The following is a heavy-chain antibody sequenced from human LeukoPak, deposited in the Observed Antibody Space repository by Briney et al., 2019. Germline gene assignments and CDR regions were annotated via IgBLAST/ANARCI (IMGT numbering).Heavy chain of an antibody. J-gene: IGHJ6*03. D-gene: IGHD3-16*01. V-gene: IGHV4-39*07. CDR3: ARVASGGFMDV. CDR2: IYYSGST. Sequence: PSETLSLTCTVSGGSISSNSYYWGWIRQPPGKGLEWIGSIYYSGSTNFNPSLKSRVTLSLDTSKNQFSLKLSSVTAADTAVYYCARVASGGFMDVWGKGTTVTVSS. CDR1: GGSISSNSYY.